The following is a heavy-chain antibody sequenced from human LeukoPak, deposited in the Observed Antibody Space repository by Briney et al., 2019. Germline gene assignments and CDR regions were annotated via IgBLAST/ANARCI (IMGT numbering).Heavy chain of an antibody. D-gene: IGHD1-26*01. CDR1: GFTFSSYS. CDR3: ARDNILYSGSLHDAFDI. J-gene: IGHJ3*02. Sequence: GGSLRLSCAASGFTFSSYSMNWVRQAPGKGLEWVSYISSSSSTIYYADSVKGRFTISRDNAKNSLYLQMNSLRAEDTAVYHCARDNILYSGSLHDAFDIWGQGTMVTVSS. CDR2: ISSSSSTI. V-gene: IGHV3-48*04.